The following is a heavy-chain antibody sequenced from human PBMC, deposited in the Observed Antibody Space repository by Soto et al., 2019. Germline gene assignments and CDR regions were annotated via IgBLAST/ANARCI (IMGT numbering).Heavy chain of an antibody. J-gene: IGHJ6*02. V-gene: IGHV1-58*01. D-gene: IGHD6-6*01. Sequence: GAPVKVSCKASGFTFTSSAVQWVRQARGQRLEWIGWIVVGSGNTNYAQKFQERVTITRDMSTSTAYMELSSLRSEDTAVYYCAADDSSSSSEFYYYYYGMDVWGQGTTVTVSS. CDR1: GFTFTSSA. CDR2: IVVGSGNT. CDR3: AADDSSSSSEFYYYYYGMDV.